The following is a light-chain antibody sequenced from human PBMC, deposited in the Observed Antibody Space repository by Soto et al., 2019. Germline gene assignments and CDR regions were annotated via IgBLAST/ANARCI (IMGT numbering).Light chain of an antibody. CDR1: SGHSNYA. CDR3: QTWGSGIVV. V-gene: IGLV4-69*01. J-gene: IGLJ2*01. CDR2: LNSDGSH. Sequence: QLVLTQSPSASASLGASVKLTCTLSSGHSNYAIAWHQQQSEKGPRYLMKLNSDGSHSKGAGPPDRFSGSSYGAERYLTIPGLQSEDEADYYCQTWGSGIVVFGGGTKLTVL.